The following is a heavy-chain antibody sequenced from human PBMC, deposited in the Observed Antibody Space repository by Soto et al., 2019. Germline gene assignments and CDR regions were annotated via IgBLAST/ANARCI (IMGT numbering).Heavy chain of an antibody. CDR1: GFTFSSYG. CDR2: IWYDGSNK. D-gene: IGHD3-3*01. V-gene: IGHV3-33*01. J-gene: IGHJ3*02. CDR3: AREDKNYDFWSGYPNDAFDI. Sequence: GGSLRLSCAASGFTFSSYGMHWVRQAPGKGLEWVAVIWYDGSNKYYADSVKGRFTISRGNSKNTLYLQMNSLRAEDTAVYYCAREDKNYDFWSGYPNDAFDIWGQGTMVTVSS.